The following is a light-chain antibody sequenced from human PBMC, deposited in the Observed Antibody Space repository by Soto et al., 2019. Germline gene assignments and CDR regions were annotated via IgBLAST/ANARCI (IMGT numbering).Light chain of an antibody. Sequence: EMLMTQSPASLSVSPGEKVSLSCWASQSVTNKLAWYQQRPGQPPRLLLYDASTRATGVPATFSGSGSGTDFTLTISSLQPEDLGFYYCLQYHYWPWTFGQGTKVDIK. V-gene: IGKV3-15*01. CDR1: QSVTNK. CDR2: DAS. J-gene: IGKJ1*01. CDR3: LQYHYWPWT.